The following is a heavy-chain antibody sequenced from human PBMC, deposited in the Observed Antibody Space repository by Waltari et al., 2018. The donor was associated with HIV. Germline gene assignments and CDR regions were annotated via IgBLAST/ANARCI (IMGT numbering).Heavy chain of an antibody. CDR1: GYTLTDLS. D-gene: IGHD1-1*01. CDR2: LDPGNGEA. V-gene: IGHV1-24*01. J-gene: IGHJ6*02. Sequence: QVHLVQSGTEVKKPGASVKVSCKISGYTLTDLSIHWVRQAPGKEREWVGRLDPGNGEALYAQKLQGRVTMTEDTSTDTAYMELSSLRSEDTAVYYCATNEYGPDYYYGMDVWGQGTTVTVSS. CDR3: ATNEYGPDYYYGMDV.